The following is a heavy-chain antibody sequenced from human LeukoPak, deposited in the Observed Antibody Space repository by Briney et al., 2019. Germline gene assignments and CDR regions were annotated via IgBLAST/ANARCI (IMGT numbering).Heavy chain of an antibody. J-gene: IGHJ4*02. Sequence: GGSLRLSCAASGFRFSSYTINWVRQSPGKGLEWVSSISSSSSYIYYTDSVKGRFTISRDNAKNSLYLQMNSLRAEDTAVYYCAKIGANVGFWGQGTLVTVSS. V-gene: IGHV3-21*04. CDR3: AKIGANVGF. CDR2: ISSSSSYI. D-gene: IGHD4/OR15-4a*01. CDR1: GFRFSSYT.